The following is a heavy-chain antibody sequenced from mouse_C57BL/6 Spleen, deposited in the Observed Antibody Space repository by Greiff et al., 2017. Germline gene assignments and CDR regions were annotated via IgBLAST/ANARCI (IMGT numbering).Heavy chain of an antibody. V-gene: IGHV1-64*01. CDR1: GYTFTSYW. CDR2: IHPNSGST. J-gene: IGHJ3*01. D-gene: IGHD1-1*01. CDR3: TKYYQGSSSWFAY. Sequence: VQLQQPGAELVKPGASVKLSCKASGYTFTSYWMHWVKQRPGQGLEWIGMIHPNSGSTNYNEKFKSKATLTVDKSSSTAYMQLSSLTSEDSAVYYCTKYYQGSSSWFAYWGQGTLVTVSA.